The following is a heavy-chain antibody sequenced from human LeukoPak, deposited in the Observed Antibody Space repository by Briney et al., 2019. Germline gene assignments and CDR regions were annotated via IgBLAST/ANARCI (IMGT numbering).Heavy chain of an antibody. Sequence: SETLSLTCTVSGVSMSSYYWTWIRQPAGKGLEWIGRVYTSGTINYHPSLKSRVTMSVDTSKNQFSLKLTSVTATDTAVYYCARKPIINNAWYYFDYWGQGTLVTVSS. V-gene: IGHV4-4*07. CDR3: ARKPIINNAWYYFDY. CDR2: VYTSGTI. CDR1: GVSMSSYY. D-gene: IGHD1/OR15-1a*01. J-gene: IGHJ4*02.